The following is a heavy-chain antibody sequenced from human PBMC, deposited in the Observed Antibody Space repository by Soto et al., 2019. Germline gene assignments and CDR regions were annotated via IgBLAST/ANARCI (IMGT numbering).Heavy chain of an antibody. V-gene: IGHV4-59*01. J-gene: IGHJ4*02. CDR2: IYNTGST. D-gene: IGHD2-2*01. CDR1: GASISRYY. Sequence: PSETLSLTCTVSGASISRYYWSWIRQPPGKGLEWIGYIYNTGSTSYNPSLKSRVTISVDASKNQFSLKLSSVTAADTAVYYCARVPDYWGQGILVT. CDR3: ARVPDY.